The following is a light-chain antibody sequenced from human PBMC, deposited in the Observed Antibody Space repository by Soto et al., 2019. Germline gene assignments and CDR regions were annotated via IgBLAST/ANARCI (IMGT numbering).Light chain of an antibody. Sequence: DIVLKPSTGTLSLSSWERATLSGRASQSVSSSYLAWYQQKPGQAPRLLIYAAANRATGIPARFSGSGSGTDFTLTISSLEPEDFAVYYCQQRSNWPPFGPGTKVDIK. J-gene: IGKJ3*01. CDR2: AAA. CDR3: QQRSNWPP. CDR1: QSVSSSY. V-gene: IGKV3D-20*02.